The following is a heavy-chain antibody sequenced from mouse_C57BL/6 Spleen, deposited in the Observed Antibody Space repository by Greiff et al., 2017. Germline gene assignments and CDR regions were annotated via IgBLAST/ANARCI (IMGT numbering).Heavy chain of an antibody. CDR2: IDPSDSYT. CDR1: GYTFTSYW. V-gene: IGHV1-50*01. D-gene: IGHD1-1*01. Sequence: QVQLQQPGAELVKPGASVKLSCKASGYTFTSYWMQWVKQRPGQGLEWIGEIDPSDSYTNYNQKFKGKATLTVDKSSSTAYMQLSSLTSEDSAVYYCARRTTVGYAMDYWGQGTSVTVSS. J-gene: IGHJ4*01. CDR3: ARRTTVGYAMDY.